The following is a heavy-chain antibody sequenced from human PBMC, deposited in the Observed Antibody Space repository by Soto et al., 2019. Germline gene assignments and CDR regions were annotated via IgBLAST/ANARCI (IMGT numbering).Heavy chain of an antibody. D-gene: IGHD6-13*01. Sequence: GGSLRLSCAASGVTFSRSAMSWVRKAPGRGLEWFSTISGSGGTPYYADSVKGRFTISRDNSKNTLYLVLNSLRAEDTAVYYCAMGLAAAGPLDYWGQGTLVTVSS. V-gene: IGHV3-23*01. CDR3: AMGLAAAGPLDY. CDR1: GVTFSRSA. CDR2: ISGSGGTP. J-gene: IGHJ4*02.